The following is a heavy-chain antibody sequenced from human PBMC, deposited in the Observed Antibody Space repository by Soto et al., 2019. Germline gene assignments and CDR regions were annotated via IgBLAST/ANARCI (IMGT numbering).Heavy chain of an antibody. CDR3: ARESAGIAVGSSTIDY. CDR1: GFTFSSYA. CDR2: ISYDGSNK. V-gene: IGHV3-30-3*01. J-gene: IGHJ4*02. D-gene: IGHD6-19*01. Sequence: GGSLRLSCAASGFTFSSYAMHWVRQAPGKGLEWVAAISYDGSNKYYADSVKGRFTISRDNSKNTLYLQMNSLRAEDTAVYYCARESAGIAVGSSTIDYWGQGTLVTVSS.